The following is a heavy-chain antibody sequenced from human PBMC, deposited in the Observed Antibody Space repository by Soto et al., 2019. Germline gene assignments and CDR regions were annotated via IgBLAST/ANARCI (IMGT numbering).Heavy chain of an antibody. CDR3: ARGIAVAGTY. Sequence: GKGLEWVSSISSSSSYIYYADSVKGRFTISRDNAKNSLYLQMNSLRAEDTAVYYCARGIAVAGTYWGQGTLVTVSS. J-gene: IGHJ4*02. V-gene: IGHV3-21*01. D-gene: IGHD6-19*01. CDR2: ISSSSSYI.